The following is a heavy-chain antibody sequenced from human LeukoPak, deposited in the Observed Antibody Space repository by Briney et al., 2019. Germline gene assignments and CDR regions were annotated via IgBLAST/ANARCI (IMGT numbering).Heavy chain of an antibody. CDR2: TKQDGSER. CDR3: ARDKIVGATNFDY. Sequence: GGSLRLSCAASGFTFSSYWMSWVRQAPGKGLEWVANTKQDGSERYYVDSVKGRFTISRDNAKNSLYLQMNSLRAEDTAVYYCARDKIVGATNFDYWGQGTLVTVSS. V-gene: IGHV3-7*03. CDR1: GFTFSSYW. J-gene: IGHJ4*02. D-gene: IGHD1-26*01.